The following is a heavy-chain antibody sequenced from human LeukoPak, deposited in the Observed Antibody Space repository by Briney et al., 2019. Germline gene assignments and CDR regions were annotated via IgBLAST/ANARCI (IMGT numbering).Heavy chain of an antibody. D-gene: IGHD6-19*01. Sequence: SETLSLTCAVYGGSFSGYYWSWIRQPPGKGLEWIGEINHSGSTNYNPSLKSRVTISVDTSKNQFSLKLSSVTAADTAVYYCATSRKQWLPRYWGQGTMVTVSS. CDR2: INHSGST. J-gene: IGHJ4*02. V-gene: IGHV4-34*01. CDR1: GGSFSGYY. CDR3: ATSRKQWLPRY.